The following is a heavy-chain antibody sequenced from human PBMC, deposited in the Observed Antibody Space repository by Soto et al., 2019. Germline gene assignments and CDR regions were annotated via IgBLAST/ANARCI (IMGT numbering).Heavy chain of an antibody. CDR2: MNPNSGNT. CDR1: GYTFTSYD. Sequence: QVQLVQSGAEVKKPGASVKVSCKASGYTFTSYDINWVRQATGQGLEWMGWMNPNSGNTGYAQKFQGRVTMTRNTSISTDYMELSSLRSEDTAVYYCAREGPDYGDIATPYWGQGTLVTVSS. D-gene: IGHD4-17*01. V-gene: IGHV1-8*01. CDR3: AREGPDYGDIATPY. J-gene: IGHJ4*02.